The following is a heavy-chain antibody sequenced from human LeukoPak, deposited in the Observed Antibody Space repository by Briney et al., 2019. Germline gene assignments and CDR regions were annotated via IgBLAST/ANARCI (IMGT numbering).Heavy chain of an antibody. J-gene: IGHJ4*02. D-gene: IGHD1-1*01. V-gene: IGHV3-23*01. CDR2: ISGSGSST. CDR3: AKDRYGADGTSHEY. Sequence: GGSLRLSCVASGFTFSNYDMSWVRQAPGKGLEWVSGISGSGSSTYYADSVEGRFTISRDNSKNTLYLQMNSLRAEDTAVYYCAKDRYGADGTSHEYWGQGTLVTVSS. CDR1: GFTFSNYD.